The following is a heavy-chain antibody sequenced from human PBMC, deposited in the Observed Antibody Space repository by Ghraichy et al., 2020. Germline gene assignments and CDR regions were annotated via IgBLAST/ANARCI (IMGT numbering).Heavy chain of an antibody. CDR3: ARAGGSSLYYDYMEV. CDR1: EFTFSNYI. D-gene: IGHD2-15*01. CDR2: INSNGGST. V-gene: IGHV3-64*02. J-gene: IGHJ6*03. Sequence: LSLTCVASEFTFSNYIMHWVRQAPGKGLEYVSAINSNGGSTYYADSVKGRFTISRDNSKNTLYLQMGSLRAEDMAVYYCARAGGSSLYYDYMEVWGKGTTVTVSS.